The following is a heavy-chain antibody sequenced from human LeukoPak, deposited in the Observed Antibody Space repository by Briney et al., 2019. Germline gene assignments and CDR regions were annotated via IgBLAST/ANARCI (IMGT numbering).Heavy chain of an antibody. J-gene: IGHJ4*02. D-gene: IGHD2-15*01. V-gene: IGHV1-2*02. CDR3: ARVGRYCSGGSCRSEDYFDY. Sequence: ASVKVSCKASGYTFTGHYIHWVRQAPGQGLEWMGWINPKNAATNYAQKFQGRVTMTRDTSTGTVYMEVNALRSDDTAVYYCARVGRYCSGGSCRSEDYFDYWGQGTLVTVSS. CDR2: INPKNAAT. CDR1: GYTFTGHY.